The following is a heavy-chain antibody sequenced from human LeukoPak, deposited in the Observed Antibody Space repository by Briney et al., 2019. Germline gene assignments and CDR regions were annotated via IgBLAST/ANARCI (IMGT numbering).Heavy chain of an antibody. Sequence: SETLSLTCVVSGYSISSGYAWGWIRQSPGKGREWIGTLYHTGSTYYNPSLKSRLILSADMPKHQFSLKMNSVIAADTAAYFCARDHGIWGSDRPNGRFDPWGQGTLVTVSS. CDR3: ARDHGIWGSDRPNGRFDP. V-gene: IGHV4-38-2*02. CDR1: GYSISSGYA. J-gene: IGHJ5*02. CDR2: LYHTGST. D-gene: IGHD3-16*02.